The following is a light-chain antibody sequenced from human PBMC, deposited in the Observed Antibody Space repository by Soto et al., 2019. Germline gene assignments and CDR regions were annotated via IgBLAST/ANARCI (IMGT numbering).Light chain of an antibody. V-gene: IGLV2-11*01. CDR3: CSYAGSPYV. J-gene: IGLJ1*01. CDR1: SSDVGGYDY. Sequence: QSALTQPRSVSGSPGQSVAISCTGTSSDVGGYDYVSWFQQHPGKAPKLMIYDVTKPPSGVPDRFSGSKSGNTASLTISGLQAEDEADYYCCSYAGSPYVFVTGTKLTVL. CDR2: DVT.